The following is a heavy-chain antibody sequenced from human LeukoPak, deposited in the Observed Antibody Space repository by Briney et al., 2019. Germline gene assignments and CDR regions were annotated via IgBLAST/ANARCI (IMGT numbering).Heavy chain of an antibody. J-gene: IGHJ5*02. CDR2: INHSGST. Sequence: SETLSLTCAVYGGSFSGYYWSWIRQPPGKGLEWIGEINHSGSTNYNPSLKSRVTISVDTSKNQFSLKLSSVTAADTAVYYCARDLIGIAARPVWFDPWGQGTLVTVSS. D-gene: IGHD6-6*01. CDR1: GGSFSGYY. CDR3: ARDLIGIAARPVWFDP. V-gene: IGHV4-34*01.